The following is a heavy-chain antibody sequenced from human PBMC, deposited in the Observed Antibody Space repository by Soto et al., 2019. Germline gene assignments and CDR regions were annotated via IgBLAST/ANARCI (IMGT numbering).Heavy chain of an antibody. J-gene: IGHJ6*02. CDR1: GFTFSSYA. D-gene: IGHD1-26*01. CDR3: ARGNEGAPQNIYGMDV. CDR2: ISYDGSNK. Sequence: LRLSCAASGFTFSSYAMHWVRQAPGKGLEWMAVISYDGSNKYYADSVKGRFTISRDNSKNTLYLQMNSLRAEDTAVYYCARGNEGAPQNIYGMDVWGQGTPVTVYS. V-gene: IGHV3-30-3*01.